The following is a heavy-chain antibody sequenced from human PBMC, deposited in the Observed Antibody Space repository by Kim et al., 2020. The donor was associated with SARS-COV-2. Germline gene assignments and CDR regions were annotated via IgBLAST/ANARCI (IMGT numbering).Heavy chain of an antibody. Sequence: SYEGSNKYYADSVKGRFTISGDSSKNTLYLRMNSRRAEDTAVYYCGGFDYWGQGTLVTVSS. J-gene: IGHJ4*02. CDR3: GGFDY. V-gene: IGHV3-33*05. D-gene: IGHD3-10*01. CDR2: SYEGSNK.